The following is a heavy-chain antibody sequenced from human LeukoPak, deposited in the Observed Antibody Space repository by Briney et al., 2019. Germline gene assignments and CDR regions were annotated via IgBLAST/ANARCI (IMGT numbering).Heavy chain of an antibody. Sequence: GGALRLSCAASGSTFSSYAMSWVRQAPGKGLEWVSAISGSGGSTYYADSVKGRFTISRDNSKNTLYLQMNSLRAEDTAVYYCAKAHRAGWNDDQGDYWGQGTLVTVPS. J-gene: IGHJ4*02. V-gene: IGHV3-23*01. CDR1: GSTFSSYA. CDR2: ISGSGGST. CDR3: AKAHRAGWNDDQGDY. D-gene: IGHD1-1*01.